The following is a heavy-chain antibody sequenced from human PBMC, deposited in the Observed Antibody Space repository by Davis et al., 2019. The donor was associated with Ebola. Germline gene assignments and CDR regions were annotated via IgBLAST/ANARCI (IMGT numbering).Heavy chain of an antibody. CDR1: GVSISGYY. V-gene: IGHV4-59*01. D-gene: IGHD5-24*01. CDR2: LYYSQGT. J-gene: IGHJ4*02. Sequence: SETLSLTCTLSGVSISGYYLTWIRQPPGKGLAWVGYLYYSQGTNYNPSLKSRVTISGDTSKNQVSLKLTSVTAADTANYFCVGGYNFDYWGQGALVIVSS. CDR3: VGGYNFDY.